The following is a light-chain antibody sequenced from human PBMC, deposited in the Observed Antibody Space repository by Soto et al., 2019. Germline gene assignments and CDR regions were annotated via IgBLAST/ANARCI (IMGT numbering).Light chain of an antibody. Sequence: QSVLTQPASVPGSPGQSITISCTGTSSDVGGYNYVSWYQQHPGKAPKLMIYEVSNRPSGVSNRFSGSKSGNTASLTISGLQAEDEADYYCSSYTSSSTLVFGGGTKLTV. CDR2: EVS. CDR1: SSDVGGYNY. CDR3: SSYTSSSTLV. V-gene: IGLV2-14*01. J-gene: IGLJ3*02.